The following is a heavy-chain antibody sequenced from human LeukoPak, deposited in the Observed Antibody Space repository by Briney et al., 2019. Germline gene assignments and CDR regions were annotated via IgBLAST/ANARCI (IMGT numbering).Heavy chain of an antibody. V-gene: IGHV3-30-3*01. Sequence: GGSLRLSCAASGFTFSSYAMHWVRQAPGKGLEWVAVISYDGSNKYYADSVKGRFTISRDNSKNTLYLQMESLKTEDTAVYYCSRDYWRFGFDFWGQGTLVTVSS. CDR3: SRDYWRFGFDF. D-gene: IGHD3-10*01. CDR2: ISYDGSNK. CDR1: GFTFSSYA. J-gene: IGHJ4*02.